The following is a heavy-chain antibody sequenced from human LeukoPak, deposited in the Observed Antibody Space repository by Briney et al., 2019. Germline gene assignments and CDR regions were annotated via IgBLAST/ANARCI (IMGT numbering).Heavy chain of an antibody. J-gene: IGHJ6*02. CDR1: GFTFDDYA. D-gene: IGHD6-19*01. CDR3: AKDTGTGGASGYGMDV. CDR2: ISWNSGSI. Sequence: PGRSLRLSCAASGFTFDDYAMHWVRQAPGKGLEWVSGISWNSGSIGYADSVKGRFTISRDNAKNSLYLQMNSLRAEDTALYYCAKDTGTGGASGYGMDVWGQGTTVTVSS. V-gene: IGHV3-9*01.